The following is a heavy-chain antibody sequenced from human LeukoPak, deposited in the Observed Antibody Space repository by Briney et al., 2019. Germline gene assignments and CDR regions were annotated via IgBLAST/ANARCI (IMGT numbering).Heavy chain of an antibody. D-gene: IGHD2-2*01. CDR1: GFTFSNYA. J-gene: IGHJ4*02. CDR2: ISSNGGST. V-gene: IGHV3-64*01. Sequence: GGSLRLSCTASGFTFSNYAMHWVRQAPGNGLEYVAAISSNGGSTYYANSVKGRVTISRDNSKNTLHLQMGSLRAEDMAVYYCARLYCSSPSCLFDYWGQGTLVTVSS. CDR3: ARLYCSSPSCLFDY.